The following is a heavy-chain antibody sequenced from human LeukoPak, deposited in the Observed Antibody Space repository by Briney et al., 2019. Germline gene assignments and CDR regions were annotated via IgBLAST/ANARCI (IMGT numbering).Heavy chain of an antibody. CDR2: ISSSSSYI. V-gene: IGHV3-21*01. J-gene: IGHJ3*02. CDR3: ARDRPYYYDSSGSADAFDI. D-gene: IGHD3-22*01. Sequence: GGSLRLSCAASGFTFSSYSMNWVRQAPGKGLEWVSSISSSSSYIYYADSVKGRFTISRDNAENSLYLQMNSLRAEDTAVYYCARDRPYYYDSSGSADAFDIWGQGTMVTVSS. CDR1: GFTFSSYS.